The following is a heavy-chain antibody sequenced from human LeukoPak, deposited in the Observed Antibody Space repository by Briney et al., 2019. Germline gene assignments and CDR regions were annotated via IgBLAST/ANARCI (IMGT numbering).Heavy chain of an antibody. Sequence: PGGSPRLFCAASGFTFSNAWMSWVRPAPGKGLGWVGRIKSKTDGGTADYAAPVKGRFTISRDDSKNTLYLHMNSLKTEDTAVYYCGTDVWVYCSGGSCYPSFDYWGQGTLVTVSS. CDR3: GTDVWVYCSGGSCYPSFDY. J-gene: IGHJ4*02. V-gene: IGHV3-15*01. D-gene: IGHD2-15*01. CDR2: IKSKTDGGTA. CDR1: GFTFSNAW.